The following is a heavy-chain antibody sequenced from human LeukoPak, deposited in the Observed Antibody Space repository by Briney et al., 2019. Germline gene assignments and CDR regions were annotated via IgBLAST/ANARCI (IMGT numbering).Heavy chain of an antibody. D-gene: IGHD2-2*01. CDR2: FDPEDGET. Sequence: ASVKVSCKVSGYTLTELSMHWVRQAPGKGLEWMGGFDPEDGETIYAQKFQGRVTMTEDTSTDTAYMELSGLRSEDTAVYYCATVGPAAMWYYYYMDVWGKGTTVTVSS. V-gene: IGHV1-24*01. CDR1: GYTLTELS. J-gene: IGHJ6*03. CDR3: ATVGPAAMWYYYYMDV.